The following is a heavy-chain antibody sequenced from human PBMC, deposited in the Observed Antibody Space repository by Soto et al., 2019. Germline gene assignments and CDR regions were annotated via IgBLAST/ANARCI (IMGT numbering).Heavy chain of an antibody. V-gene: IGHV1-69*02. CDR2: IIPILGIA. J-gene: IGHJ3*02. CDR3: ARRRVRSQIWGSYRSDAFDI. Sequence: QVQLVQSGAEVKKPGSSVKVSCKASGGTFSSYTISWVRQAPGQGLEWMGRIIPILGIANYAQKFQGRVTITADKSTSTAYMELSSLRSEDTAVYYCARRRVRSQIWGSYRSDAFDIWGQGTMVTVSS. D-gene: IGHD3-16*02. CDR1: GGTFSSYT.